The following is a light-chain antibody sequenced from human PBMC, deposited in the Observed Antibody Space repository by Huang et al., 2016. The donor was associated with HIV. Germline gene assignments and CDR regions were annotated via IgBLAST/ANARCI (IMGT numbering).Light chain of an antibody. J-gene: IGKJ1*01. Sequence: DIQMTQSPSSLSASVGDRVTITCRASQGIGNSLAWYQQKPEKAPRLLLYATSTLESGVPSRFSGSGSVTHYPLTINTLQPEDIASYYCQQYHSLPWTFGQGTKVEIK. CDR3: QQYHSLPWT. CDR1: QGIGNS. V-gene: IGKV1-NL1*01. CDR2: ATS.